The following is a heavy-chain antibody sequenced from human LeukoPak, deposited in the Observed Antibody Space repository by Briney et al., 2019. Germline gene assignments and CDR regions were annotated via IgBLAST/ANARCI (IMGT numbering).Heavy chain of an antibody. Sequence: SETLSLTCTVSGGSISSYYWSWIRQPPGKGLEWIGYIYYSGSTNYNPSLKSRVTISVDTSKNQFSLKLSSVTAADTAVYYCARFDRDSSGYYFSDYWGQGTLVTVSS. D-gene: IGHD3-22*01. J-gene: IGHJ4*02. CDR3: ARFDRDSSGYYFSDY. CDR1: GGSISSYY. CDR2: IYYSGST. V-gene: IGHV4-59*12.